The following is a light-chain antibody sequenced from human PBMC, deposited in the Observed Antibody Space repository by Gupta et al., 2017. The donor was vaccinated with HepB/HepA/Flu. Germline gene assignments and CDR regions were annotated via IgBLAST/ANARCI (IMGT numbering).Light chain of an antibody. CDR2: AAS. V-gene: IGKV1-8*01. CDR1: QGISSY. Sequence: AIRMTQSPSSFSASTGDRVTITCRASQGISSYLAWYQQKPGKAPKLLIYAASTLQSGVPSRFSGSGSGTDFTLTISCLQSEDFATYYCQQYESEGFTFGPGTKVDIK. CDR3: QQYESEGFT. J-gene: IGKJ3*01.